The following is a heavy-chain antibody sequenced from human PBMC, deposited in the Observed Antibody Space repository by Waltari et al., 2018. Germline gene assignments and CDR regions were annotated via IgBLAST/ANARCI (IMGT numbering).Heavy chain of an antibody. V-gene: IGHV4-31*03. D-gene: IGHD4-4*01. CDR1: GGSISSGGYY. Sequence: QVQLQESGPGLVKPSQTLSLTCTVSGGSISSGGYYWSWIRQPPGKGLEWIGEINHSGSTNYNPSLKSRVTISVDTSKNQCSLKLSSVTAADTAVYYCARVLTIPSETTVTEDPYYFDYWGQGTLVTVSS. CDR2: INHSGST. J-gene: IGHJ4*02. CDR3: ARVLTIPSETTVTEDPYYFDY.